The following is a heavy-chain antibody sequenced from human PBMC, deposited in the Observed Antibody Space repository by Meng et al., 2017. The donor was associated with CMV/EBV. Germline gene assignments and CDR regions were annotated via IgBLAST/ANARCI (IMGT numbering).Heavy chain of an antibody. D-gene: IGHD2-2*01. Sequence: SETLSLTCTVSGGSISSSSYYWGWIRQPPGKGLEWIGSIYYSGSTYYYPSLKSRVTISVDTSKNQFSLKLSSVTAADTAVYYCASDLRYCGSTSCYARGKLFDYWGQGTLVTVSS. CDR3: ASDLRYCGSTSCYARGKLFDY. J-gene: IGHJ4*02. CDR2: IYYSGST. V-gene: IGHV4-39*07. CDR1: GGSISSSSYY.